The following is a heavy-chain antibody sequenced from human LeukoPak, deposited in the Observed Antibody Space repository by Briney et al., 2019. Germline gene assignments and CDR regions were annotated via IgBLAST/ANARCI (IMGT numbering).Heavy chain of an antibody. J-gene: IGHJ4*02. D-gene: IGHD6-19*01. CDR3: ARPQYSSGWYFAFDY. CDR1: GGSISSSSYY. Sequence: SETLSLTCTVSGGSISSSSYYWGWIRQPPGKGLEWIGSIYYSGSTFYNPSLKSRVTISVDTSKNQFSLKLSSVTAADTDVFYCARPQYSSGWYFAFDYWGQGTLVTVSS. CDR2: IYYSGST. V-gene: IGHV4-39*01.